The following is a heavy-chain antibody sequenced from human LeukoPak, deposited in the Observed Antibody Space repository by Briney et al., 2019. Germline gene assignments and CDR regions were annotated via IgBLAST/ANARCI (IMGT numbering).Heavy chain of an antibody. D-gene: IGHD3-10*01. J-gene: IGHJ6*02. Sequence: PGRSLSLSCAGSGFTFSSYGMHWVRQAPGKGLEWVAVISYDGSNKYYADSVKGRFTISRDNSKNTLYVQMNSLRDEDTAVYYCAKDGPHYYGSGSYYNYYYGMDVWGQGTTVTASS. V-gene: IGHV3-30*18. CDR3: AKDGPHYYGSGSYYNYYYGMDV. CDR2: ISYDGSNK. CDR1: GFTFSSYG.